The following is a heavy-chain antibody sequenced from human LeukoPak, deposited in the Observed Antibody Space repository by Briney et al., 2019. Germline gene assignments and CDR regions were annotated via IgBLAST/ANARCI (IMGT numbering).Heavy chain of an antibody. J-gene: IGHJ4*02. CDR2: IYYSGST. CDR1: GGSISSSSYY. V-gene: IGHV4-39*02. D-gene: IGHD4-17*01. Sequence: SETLSLTCTVSGGSISSSSYYWGWICQPPGKGLEWIGSIYYSGSTYYNPSLKSRVTISVDTSKNQFSLKLSSVTAADTAVYYCARERANDYGDYDGVSSWGQGTLVTVSS. CDR3: ARERANDYGDYDGVSS.